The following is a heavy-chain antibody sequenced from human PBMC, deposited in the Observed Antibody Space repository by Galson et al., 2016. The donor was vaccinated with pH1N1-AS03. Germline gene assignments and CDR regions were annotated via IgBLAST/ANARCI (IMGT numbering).Heavy chain of an antibody. V-gene: IGHV3-21*01. CDR1: GFTFSDYS. Sequence: SLRLSCAASGFTFSDYSMIWVRQAPGRGLEWVSSISTTSTYTYYADSVRGRFTISRDNAKNSLYLQMNRVEDTAVYYCARVGVGAISHAFDIWGQGTMVTVSS. D-gene: IGHD1-26*01. CDR3: ARVGVGAISHAFDI. J-gene: IGHJ3*02. CDR2: ISTTSTYT.